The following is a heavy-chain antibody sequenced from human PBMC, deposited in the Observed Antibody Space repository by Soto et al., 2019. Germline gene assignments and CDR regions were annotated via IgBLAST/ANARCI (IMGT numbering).Heavy chain of an antibody. CDR1: GFTFSSYT. Sequence: PGGSLRLSCAASGFTFSSYTMHWVRQTPGRGLEWVADISYDGGDKYYADSVKGRFTISRDNAKNSLYLQMNSLRDEDTAVYYCARLLYDFWSGYYRRGPLDVWGQGTTVTVSS. D-gene: IGHD3-3*01. V-gene: IGHV3-30-3*01. J-gene: IGHJ6*02. CDR3: ARLLYDFWSGYYRRGPLDV. CDR2: ISYDGGDK.